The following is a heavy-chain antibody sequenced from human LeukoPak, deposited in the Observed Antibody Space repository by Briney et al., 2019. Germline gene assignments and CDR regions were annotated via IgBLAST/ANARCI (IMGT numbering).Heavy chain of an antibody. V-gene: IGHV3-33*01. CDR1: GFTFSSYG. CDR2: MWYDGSNK. J-gene: IGHJ4*02. D-gene: IGHD3-22*01. CDR3: ARDLYYYDSSGYSYFDY. Sequence: GGSLRLSCAASGFTFSSYGMHWVRQAPGKGLEWVAVMWYDGSNKYYADSVKGRFTISRDNSKNTLYLQMSSLRAEDTAVYYCARDLYYYDSSGYSYFDYWGQGTLVTVSS.